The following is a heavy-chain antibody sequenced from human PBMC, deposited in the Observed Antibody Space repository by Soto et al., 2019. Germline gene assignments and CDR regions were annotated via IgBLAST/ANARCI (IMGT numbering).Heavy chain of an antibody. Sequence: PGGSLRLSSVGSGFTFSYYEMNWVRQAPGKGLERVAFISHTDRLTHYPDSVKGRFTISRDNAQNSLYLEMTSLRVEDTGVYYCARDTGRASADLWGQGTLVTVSS. CDR3: ARDTGRASADL. CDR1: GFTFSYYE. J-gene: IGHJ5*02. D-gene: IGHD6-13*01. CDR2: ISHTDRLT. V-gene: IGHV3-48*03.